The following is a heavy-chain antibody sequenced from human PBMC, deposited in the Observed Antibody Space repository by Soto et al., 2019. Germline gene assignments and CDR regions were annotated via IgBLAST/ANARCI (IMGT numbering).Heavy chain of an antibody. CDR1: GFTFSSYW. J-gene: IGHJ4*02. V-gene: IGHV3-74*03. CDR3: ARDPDSGGSIPRGNY. CDR2: INSDGRST. Sequence: EVQLVESGGGLVQPGGSLRLSCAASGFTFSSYWMHWVRQAPGKGLVWVSRINSDGRSTTYADFVKGRFTISRDNAKNTLYLQMNSLRAEDTAVYYCARDPDSGGSIPRGNYWGQGTLVTVSS. D-gene: IGHD4-17*01.